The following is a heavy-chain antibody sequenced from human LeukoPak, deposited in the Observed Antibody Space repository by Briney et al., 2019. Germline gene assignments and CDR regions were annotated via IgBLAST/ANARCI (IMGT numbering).Heavy chain of an antibody. V-gene: IGHV1-69*13. J-gene: IGHJ6*03. CDR3: ARDRGYSYAKKSSEYYYMDV. D-gene: IGHD5-18*01. CDR2: IIPMFGTA. CDR1: RGTFSNYA. Sequence: GASVKVSCKASRGTFSNYAISWVRQAPGQGLEWMGGIIPMFGTANYAQKLQGRVTITADESTSTVYMELSSLRSEDTAVYYCARDRGYSYAKKSSEYYYMDVWGKGTTVTISS.